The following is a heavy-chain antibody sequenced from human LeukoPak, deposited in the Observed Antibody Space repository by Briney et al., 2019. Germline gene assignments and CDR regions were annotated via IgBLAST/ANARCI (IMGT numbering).Heavy chain of an antibody. J-gene: IGHJ3*02. CDR1: GYTFTGYY. CDR3: ASFSIVVVPAAILGDAFDI. V-gene: IGHV1-2*02. Sequence: ASVKVSCKASGYTFTGYYMHWVRQAPGQGLEWMGWINPNSGGTNYAQKFQGRVTTTRDTSISTAYMELSRLRSDDTAVYYCASFSIVVVPAAILGDAFDIWGQGTMVTVSS. D-gene: IGHD2-2*02. CDR2: INPNSGGT.